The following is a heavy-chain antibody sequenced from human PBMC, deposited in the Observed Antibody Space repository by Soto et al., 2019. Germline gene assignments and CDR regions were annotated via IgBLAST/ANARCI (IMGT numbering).Heavy chain of an antibody. CDR1: GFTFSNAW. Sequence: EVQLVESGGGLVKPGGSLRLSCAASGFTFSNAWMNWVRQAPGKGLEWVVRIKRKTDGGTTDYAAPGKGRFTISRDDSKNTLYLQMSSLKTVNTVVYYCTTEPFDIINLCSSTDYCGQGPLVTVSS. CDR2: IKRKTDGGTT. D-gene: IGHD6-13*01. J-gene: IGHJ4*02. CDR3: TTEPFDIINLCSSTDY. V-gene: IGHV3-15*07.